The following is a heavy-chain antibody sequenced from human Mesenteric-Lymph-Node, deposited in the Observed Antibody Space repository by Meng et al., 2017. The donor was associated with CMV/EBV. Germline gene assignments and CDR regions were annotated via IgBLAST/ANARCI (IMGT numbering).Heavy chain of an antibody. CDR2: ISGHNGNT. CDR3: ARDQTHPRQLWLRSYYGMDV. D-gene: IGHD5-18*01. Sequence: ASVKVSCKASGYTFTDYGISWVRQAPGQGLEWMGWISGHNGNTKYAQKVQGRVAMTTDTPTSTAYMELRSLRSDDTAVYYCARDQTHPRQLWLRSYYGMDVWGQGTTVTVSS. CDR1: GYTFTDYG. J-gene: IGHJ6*02. V-gene: IGHV1-18*01.